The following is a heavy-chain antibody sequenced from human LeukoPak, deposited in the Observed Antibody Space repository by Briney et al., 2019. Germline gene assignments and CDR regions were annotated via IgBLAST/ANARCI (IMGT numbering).Heavy chain of an antibody. CDR3: ARDYSSGWPNFDY. D-gene: IGHD6-19*01. Sequence: SVTVSCTASGGTFSSYAISWVRQAPGQGLEWMGGIIPIFGTANYAQKLQGRVTMTTDTSTSTAYMELRSLRSDDTAVYYCARDYSSGWPNFDYWGQGTLVTVSS. V-gene: IGHV1-69*05. CDR2: IIPIFGTA. J-gene: IGHJ4*02. CDR1: GGTFSSYA.